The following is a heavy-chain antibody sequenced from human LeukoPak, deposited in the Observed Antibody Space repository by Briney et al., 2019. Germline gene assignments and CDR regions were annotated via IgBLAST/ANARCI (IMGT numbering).Heavy chain of an antibody. CDR2: IYHSGST. D-gene: IGHD2-2*01. J-gene: IGHJ4*02. Sequence: PSETLSLTCTVSGYSISSGYYWGWIRQPPGEGLEWIGSIYHSGSTYYNPSLKSRVTISVDTSKNQFSLKLSSVTAADTAVYYCARVGYCSSTSCSMGVADYWGQGTLVTVSS. CDR3: ARVGYCSSTSCSMGVADY. V-gene: IGHV4-38-2*02. CDR1: GYSISSGYY.